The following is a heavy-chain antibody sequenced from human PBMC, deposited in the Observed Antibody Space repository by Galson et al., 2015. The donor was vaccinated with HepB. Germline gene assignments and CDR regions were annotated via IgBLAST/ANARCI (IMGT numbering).Heavy chain of an antibody. V-gene: IGHV1-18*01. D-gene: IGHD5-24*01. CDR1: GYTFSNYG. J-gene: IGHJ5*02. CDR2: ISTYNGNT. Sequence: SVKVSCKASGYTFSNYGITWVRQAPGQGLEWMGWISTYNGNTKYTQKVQGRVTMTTETSTSTAYMELRSLTSDGTAVYYCARGMATALWSWGQGTLVTVSS. CDR3: ARGMATALWS.